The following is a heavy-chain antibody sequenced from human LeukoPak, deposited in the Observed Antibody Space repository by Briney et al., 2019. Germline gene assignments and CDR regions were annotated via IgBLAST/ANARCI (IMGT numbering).Heavy chain of an antibody. J-gene: IGHJ3*02. D-gene: IGHD3-16*02. Sequence: GASVKVSCKASGYTFTSYGISWVRQAPGQGLEWMGWISAYNGNANYAQKFQGRVTMTTDTSTSTAYMELRSLRADDTAVYYCARGLYVLDMITFGGVIVIGYAFDIWGQGTMVTVSS. V-gene: IGHV1-18*01. CDR1: GYTFTSYG. CDR3: ARGLYVLDMITFGGVIVIGYAFDI. CDR2: ISAYNGNA.